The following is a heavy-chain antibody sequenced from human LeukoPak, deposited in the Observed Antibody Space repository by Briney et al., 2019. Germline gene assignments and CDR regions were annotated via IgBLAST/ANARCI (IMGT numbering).Heavy chain of an antibody. J-gene: IGHJ4*02. CDR3: AKVDHSGSYLFDY. V-gene: IGHV3-66*01. Sequence: PGGSLRLSCAASGFTVSSNYMSWVRQAPGKGLEWVSVIYSGGSTYYADSVKGRFTISRDNSKNTLYLQMNSLRAEDTAVYYCAKVDHSGSYLFDYWGQGTLVTVSS. CDR2: IYSGGST. D-gene: IGHD1-26*01. CDR1: GFTVSSNY.